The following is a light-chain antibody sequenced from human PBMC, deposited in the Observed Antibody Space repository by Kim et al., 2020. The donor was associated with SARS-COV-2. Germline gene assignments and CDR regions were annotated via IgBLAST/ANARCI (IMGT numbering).Light chain of an antibody. CDR1: SSNIGADYA. J-gene: IGLJ1*01. CDR3: QSYDSSLIGYV. CDR2: AGT. Sequence: QSVLTQPPSVSGAPVQTVTISCTGSSSNIGADYAVHWYRQLPRTAPQLLIYAGTNRPSGVPDRISGSKSGTSASLAITGLQAEDEADYYCQSYDSSLIGYVFGSGTKVTVL. V-gene: IGLV1-40*01.